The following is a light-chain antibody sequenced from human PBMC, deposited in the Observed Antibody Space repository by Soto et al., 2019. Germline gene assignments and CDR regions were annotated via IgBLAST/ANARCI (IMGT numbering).Light chain of an antibody. Sequence: QSALTQPPSASGSPGQSVTISCTGTTSDVGGYNYVSWYQRHPGKAPKLLIYEVTKRPSGVPDRFSGTKSGNTASLTVSGLQADDEADYFCHSYVGGNNLGVFGGGTKLTVL. CDR3: HSYVGGNNLGV. J-gene: IGLJ3*02. V-gene: IGLV2-8*01. CDR1: TSDVGGYNY. CDR2: EVT.